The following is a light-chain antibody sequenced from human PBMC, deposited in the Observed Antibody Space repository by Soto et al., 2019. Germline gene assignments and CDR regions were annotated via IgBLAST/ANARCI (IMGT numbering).Light chain of an antibody. Sequence: DIQMSQSPSSLSASVGDGVTITCQASQDITNYLNWYQHKPGKPPKLLIYDASNLETGGPSRFSGSGAGTAFTFTISSLQPEDIATYYCQQYDNLPFGFGGGTKVEIK. V-gene: IGKV1-33*01. CDR1: QDITNY. CDR2: DAS. J-gene: IGKJ4*01. CDR3: QQYDNLPFG.